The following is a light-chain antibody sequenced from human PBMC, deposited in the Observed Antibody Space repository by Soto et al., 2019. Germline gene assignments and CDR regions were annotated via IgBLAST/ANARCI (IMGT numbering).Light chain of an antibody. Sequence: DIQLTQSPSFLSASVGDRVTITCRASPGIGSYLAWYQQKPWKAPKLLIYAASTLQSGVPSRFSGSGSGTEFTLTISSLQPEDFATDYCQHLNSFLFTFGPGTKVYIK. J-gene: IGKJ3*01. CDR3: QHLNSFLFT. CDR2: AAS. V-gene: IGKV1-9*01. CDR1: PGIGSY.